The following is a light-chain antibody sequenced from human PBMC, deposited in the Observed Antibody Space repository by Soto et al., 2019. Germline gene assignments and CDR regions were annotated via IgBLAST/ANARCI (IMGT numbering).Light chain of an antibody. J-gene: IGLJ1*01. CDR3: SSYTSSSTPLYV. Sequence: QSALTQPASVSGSPRQSITISCTGTSSDVGGYNYVSWYQQHPGKAPKLMIYEVSNRPSGVSNRFSGSKSGNTASLTICGLQAEDEADYYCSSYTSSSTPLYVFGTGTKVTV. CDR1: SSDVGGYNY. CDR2: EVS. V-gene: IGLV2-14*01.